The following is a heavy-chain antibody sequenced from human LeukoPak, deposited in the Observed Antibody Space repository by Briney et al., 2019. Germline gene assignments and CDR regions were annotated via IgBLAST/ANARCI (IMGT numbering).Heavy chain of an antibody. Sequence: ASVKVSCKASGYTFTDFYVHRVRQAPGQGPEWVGWINPGSGDTNQAQKFQDRVTLTRDTSITTAYMEMRRLTLDDTAIYYCARGLGGRDFWGHGTRVTVSS. CDR2: INPGSGDT. V-gene: IGHV1-2*02. J-gene: IGHJ4*01. D-gene: IGHD3-16*01. CDR1: GYTFTDFY. CDR3: ARGLGGRDF.